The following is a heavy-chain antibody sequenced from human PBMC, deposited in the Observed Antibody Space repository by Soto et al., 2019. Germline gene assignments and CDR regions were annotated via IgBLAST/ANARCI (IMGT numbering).Heavy chain of an antibody. J-gene: IGHJ4*02. V-gene: IGHV3-23*01. Sequence: GGSLRLSCAASGFTFKNYAMNWVRQAPGMGLEWVATISNTGGGTYYADSVKGRFTISRDNSKNTLYLQMSSLRVEDTAVYYCAKDRLAGNFDYWGQGTQVTVS. CDR2: ISNTGGGT. CDR1: GFTFKNYA. CDR3: AKDRLAGNFDY.